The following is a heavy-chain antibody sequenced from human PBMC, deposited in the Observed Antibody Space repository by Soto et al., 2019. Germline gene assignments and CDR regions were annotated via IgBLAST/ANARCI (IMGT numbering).Heavy chain of an antibody. CDR1: GGSFSGYY. V-gene: IGHV4-34*01. CDR2: INHSGST. D-gene: IGHD4-4*01. CDR3: ARRYSKYYYYYMDV. Sequence: SETLSLTCAVYGGSFSGYYWSWIRQPPGKGLEWIGEINHSGSTNYNPSLKSRVTISVDTSKNQFSLKLSSVTAADTAVYYCARRYSKYYYYYMDVWGKGTTVTVSS. J-gene: IGHJ6*03.